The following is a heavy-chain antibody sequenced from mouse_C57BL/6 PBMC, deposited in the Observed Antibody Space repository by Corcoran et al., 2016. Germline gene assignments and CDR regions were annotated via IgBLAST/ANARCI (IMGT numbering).Heavy chain of an antibody. CDR2: IYPGSGNT. CDR1: GYTFTDYY. Sequence: QVQLKQSGAELVRPGASVKLSCKASGYTFTDYYINWVKQRPGQGLEWIARIYPGSGNTYYNEKFKGKATLTAEKSSSTAYMQLSSLTSEDSAVYFCANYDGSSYGWGQGTTLTVSS. V-gene: IGHV1-76*01. J-gene: IGHJ2*01. D-gene: IGHD1-1*01. CDR3: ANYDGSSYG.